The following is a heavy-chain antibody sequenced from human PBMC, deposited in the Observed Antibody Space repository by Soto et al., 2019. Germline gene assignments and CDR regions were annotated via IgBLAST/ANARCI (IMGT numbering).Heavy chain of an antibody. Sequence: GSGPTLVNPTQPLTLTCTFSGFSLTSSGVGVGWIRQPPGKALEWLTLIYWNDDKRYRPSLKTRLTITKDTSKNQVVLTMTNMDPVDTATYYCAHSGPGQRWGCLDYWGPGILVTVSS. CDR2: IYWNDDK. CDR1: GFSLTSSGVG. V-gene: IGHV2-5*01. J-gene: IGHJ4*02. CDR3: AHSGPGQRWGCLDY. D-gene: IGHD2-8*02.